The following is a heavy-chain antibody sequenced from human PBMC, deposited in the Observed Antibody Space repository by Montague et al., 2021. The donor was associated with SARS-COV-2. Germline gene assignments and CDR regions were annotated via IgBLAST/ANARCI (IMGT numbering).Heavy chain of an antibody. CDR1: GDSINSGPYF. V-gene: IGHV4-61*02. D-gene: IGHD3-22*01. CDR3: ARHPPGHYDRSGIYKLYWYFDV. CDR2: TYTRGGT. Sequence: TLSLTCSVSGDSINSGPYFWNWIRQPAGKGLEWIGRTYTRGGTHSNPSLESRVTISTDTSENQLSLELSSVTAADTAVYYCARHPPGHYDRSGIYKLYWYFDVWGRGTLVTVSS. J-gene: IGHJ2*01.